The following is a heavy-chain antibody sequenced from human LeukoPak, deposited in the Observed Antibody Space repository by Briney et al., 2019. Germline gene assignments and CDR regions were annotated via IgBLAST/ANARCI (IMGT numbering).Heavy chain of an antibody. CDR2: IKQDGSEK. D-gene: IGHD3-22*01. CDR1: GFAFSSYW. CDR3: ARESRTMIVVDDAFDI. V-gene: IGHV3-7*01. J-gene: IGHJ3*02. Sequence: GGSLRLSCAVSGFAFSSYWMSWVRQAPGKGLEWVANIKQDGSEKYYVDSVKGRFTISRDNAKNSLYLQMNSLRAEDTAVYYCARESRTMIVVDDAFDIWGQGTMVTVSS.